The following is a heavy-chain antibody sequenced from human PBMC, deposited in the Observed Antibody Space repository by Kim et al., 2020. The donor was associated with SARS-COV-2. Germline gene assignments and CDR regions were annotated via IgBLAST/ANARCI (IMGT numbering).Heavy chain of an antibody. Sequence: SETLSLTCTVSGGSISSYYWSWIRQPPGKGLEWIGYIYYSGSTNDNPSLKSRVTISVDTSKNQFSLKLSSVTAADTAVYYCAREDPSTQPYYVSTGPGGAAFDIWGQGTMVTVSS. CDR3: AREDPSTQPYYVSTGPGGAAFDI. V-gene: IGHV4-59*13. D-gene: IGHD3-22*01. J-gene: IGHJ3*02. CDR1: GGSISSYY. CDR2: IYYSGST.